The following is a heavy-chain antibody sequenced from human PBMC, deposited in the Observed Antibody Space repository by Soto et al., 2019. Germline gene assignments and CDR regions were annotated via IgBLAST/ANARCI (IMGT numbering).Heavy chain of an antibody. V-gene: IGHV3-48*02. CDR1: GFTFSSYS. J-gene: IGHJ6*02. D-gene: IGHD3-22*01. CDR3: ARSMIVVFITFYGMDV. Sequence: EVQLVESGGGLVQPGGSLRLSCAASGFTFSSYSMNWVRQAPGKGLEWVSYISSSSSTIYYADYVKGRFTISRDNAKNSLYLQMNSLRDEDTAVYYCARSMIVVFITFYGMDVWGQGTTVTVSS. CDR2: ISSSSSTI.